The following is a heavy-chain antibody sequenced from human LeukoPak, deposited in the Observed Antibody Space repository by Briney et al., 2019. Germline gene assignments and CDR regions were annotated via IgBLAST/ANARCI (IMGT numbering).Heavy chain of an antibody. D-gene: IGHD3-10*01. J-gene: IGHJ4*02. V-gene: IGHV4-4*07. CDR3: ARAGRTFDGSGSYYNLLDY. CDR1: GGSISSYY. CDR2: IYSSGST. Sequence: SETLSLTCTVSGGSISSYYWSWIRQPAGKGLEWIGRIYSSGSTNYNPSLKSRVTISVDTSKNQFSLKLSSVTAADTAVYYCARAGRTFDGSGSYYNLLDYWGQGTLVTVSS.